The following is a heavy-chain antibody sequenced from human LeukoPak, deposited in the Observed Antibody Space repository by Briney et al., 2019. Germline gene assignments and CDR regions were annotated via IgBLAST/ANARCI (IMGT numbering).Heavy chain of an antibody. CDR3: ARAGYSYGYWFDP. J-gene: IGHJ5*02. V-gene: IGHV4-34*01. CDR1: GGSFSGYY. D-gene: IGHD5-18*01. CDR2: INHSGST. Sequence: SETLSLTCAAYGGSFSGYYWGWIRQPPGKGLEWIGEINHSGSTNYNPSLKSRVTISVDTSKNQFSLKLSSVTAADTAVYYCARAGYSYGYWFDPWGQGTLVTVSS.